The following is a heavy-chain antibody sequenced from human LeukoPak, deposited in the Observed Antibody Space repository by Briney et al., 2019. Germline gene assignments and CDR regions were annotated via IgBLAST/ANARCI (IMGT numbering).Heavy chain of an antibody. J-gene: IGHJ4*02. V-gene: IGHV3-48*04. Sequence: GGSLRLSCAASGFTFSTSSFNWVRQAPGKGLEWISYISTSSTINYADSVRGRFTISRDNAKSSLSLQMNSLRAEDTAVYYCAEGSGGPGYWGQGTLVTVSS. CDR1: GFTFSTSS. CDR3: AEGSGGPGY. CDR2: ISTSSTI. D-gene: IGHD1-26*01.